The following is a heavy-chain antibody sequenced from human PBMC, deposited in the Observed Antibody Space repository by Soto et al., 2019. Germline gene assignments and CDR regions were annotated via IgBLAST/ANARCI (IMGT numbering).Heavy chain of an antibody. D-gene: IGHD6-19*01. CDR1: GYTFSSYA. CDR3: ARDRGSSGWYVDFDY. V-gene: IGHV3-30-3*01. Sequence: AGPLRPSCAASGYTFSSYAMHWVRLAPAKGLEWVAVISHDGSSKYESVSAEGRFTISRDNSKNTLYLQMYSLRAEDTAVYCCARDRGSSGWYVDFDYWGQGTRVTVSS. CDR2: ISHDGSSK. J-gene: IGHJ4*02.